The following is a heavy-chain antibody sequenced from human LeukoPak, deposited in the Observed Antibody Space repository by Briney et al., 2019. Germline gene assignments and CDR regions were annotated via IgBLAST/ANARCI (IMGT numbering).Heavy chain of an antibody. CDR1: GFTFNSYW. V-gene: IGHV3-7*01. Sequence: GGSLRLSCAASGFTFNSYWMSWVRQAPGKGLEWVANIKQDGSEKYYVDSVKGRFTISRDNAKNSLYLQMNSLRAEDTAVYYCARMYSSGWYPGYYFDYWGQGTLVTVSS. J-gene: IGHJ4*02. CDR3: ARMYSSGWYPGYYFDY. D-gene: IGHD6-19*01. CDR2: IKQDGSEK.